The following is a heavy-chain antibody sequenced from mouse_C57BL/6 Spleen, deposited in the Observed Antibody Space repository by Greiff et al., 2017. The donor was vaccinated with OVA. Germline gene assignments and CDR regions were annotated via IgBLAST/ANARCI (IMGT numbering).Heavy chain of an antibody. V-gene: IGHV1-72*01. CDR2: IDPNSGGT. CDR1: GYTFTSYW. D-gene: IGHD1-1*01. J-gene: IGHJ4*01. Sequence: QVQLKQPGAELVKPGASVKLSCKASGYTFTSYWMHWVKQRPGRGLEWIGRIDPNSGGTKYNEKFKSKATLTVDKPSSTAYMQLSSLTSEDSAVYYCARRRGSSDYYAMDYWGQGTSVTVSS. CDR3: ARRRGSSDYYAMDY.